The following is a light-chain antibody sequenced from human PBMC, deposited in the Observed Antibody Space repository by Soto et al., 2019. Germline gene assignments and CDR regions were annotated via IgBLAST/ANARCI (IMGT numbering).Light chain of an antibody. J-gene: IGKJ1*01. CDR2: KAS. CDR1: QSISSW. Sequence: DIQMTQSPSTLSASVGDRVTITCRASQSISSWLAWYQQKPGKAPKLLIYKASSLESGVPSRFSGSGSGTEFTLSISSLQSDDFATYYCQQYNSYPWTVGQGTKVEI. CDR3: QQYNSYPWT. V-gene: IGKV1-5*03.